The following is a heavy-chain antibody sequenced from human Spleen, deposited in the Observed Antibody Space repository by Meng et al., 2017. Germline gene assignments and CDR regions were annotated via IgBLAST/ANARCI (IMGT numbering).Heavy chain of an antibody. CDR3: ARDRNVFALADC. Sequence: ASVKVSCKASGYIFTNYGISWVRQAPGQGLEWVGWISAYNGDTNYAQNVLGRIIMTRDTSTGTAYMELSSLRSDDTAVYYCARDRNVFALADCWGQGTLVTVSS. V-gene: IGHV1-18*01. CDR2: ISAYNGDT. J-gene: IGHJ4*02. D-gene: IGHD2-21*01. CDR1: GYIFTNYG.